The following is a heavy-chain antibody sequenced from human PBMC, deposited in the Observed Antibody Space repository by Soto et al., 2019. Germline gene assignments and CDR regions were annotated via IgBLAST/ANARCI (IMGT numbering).Heavy chain of an antibody. CDR1: GFTFSAFA. CDR2: ISEGGGTP. J-gene: IGHJ4*02. CDR3: AKRNRYYFES. V-gene: IGHV3-23*01. Sequence: GGSLRLSCAASGFTFSAFAMSWVRQAPGKGLEWVSTISEGGGTPFYADSVKGRFTISRDKSQNTLHLQMTTLRAEDTALYFCAKRNRYYFESWGQGSLVTVSS.